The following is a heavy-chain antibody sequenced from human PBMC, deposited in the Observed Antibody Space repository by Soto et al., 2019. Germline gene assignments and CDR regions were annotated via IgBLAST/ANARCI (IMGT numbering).Heavy chain of an antibody. CDR1: GFNFGASW. CDR2: IKQDGSEK. CDR3: ARDAFYGAIDY. Sequence: GGSLRLSCAASGFNFGASWMAWVRQAPGKGLEWVADIKQDGSEKNYVDSVKGRVTISRDDAKNSRYLQRNSLRAEDTAVYYCARDAFYGAIDYWGLGTLVTV. D-gene: IGHD3-10*01. J-gene: IGHJ4*02. V-gene: IGHV3-7*01.